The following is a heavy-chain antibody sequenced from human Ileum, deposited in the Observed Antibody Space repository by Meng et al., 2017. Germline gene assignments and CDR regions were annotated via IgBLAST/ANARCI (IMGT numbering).Heavy chain of an antibody. CDR3: ARERRHYYGSGSFDY. CDR2: TYYNGSP. Sequence: QLRLQESGPGLVRPSQTLSLTCSFSGGSFSSDNYYWTWIRQTPGKGLEWIGLTYYNGSPFYNPSLRSRVTISVDTSKDQFSLKLTSVTAADTAVYYCARERRHYYGSGSFDYWGQGILVTVSS. J-gene: IGHJ4*02. CDR1: GGSFSSDNYY. D-gene: IGHD3-10*01. V-gene: IGHV4-30-4*01.